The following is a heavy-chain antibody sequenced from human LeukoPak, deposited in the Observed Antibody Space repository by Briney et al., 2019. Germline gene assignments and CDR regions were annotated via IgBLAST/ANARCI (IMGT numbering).Heavy chain of an antibody. CDR3: ARGWYYDFWSGYGGPYYYYGMDV. CDR2: INPNSGGT. D-gene: IGHD3-3*01. Sequence: ASVKVSCKASGYTFTGYYMHWVRQAPGQGLEWMGRINPNSGGTNYAQKFQGRVTMTRDTSISTAYMELSRLRSDDTAVYYCARGWYYDFWSGYGGPYYYYGMDVWGQGTTVTVSS. V-gene: IGHV1-2*06. J-gene: IGHJ6*02. CDR1: GYTFTGYY.